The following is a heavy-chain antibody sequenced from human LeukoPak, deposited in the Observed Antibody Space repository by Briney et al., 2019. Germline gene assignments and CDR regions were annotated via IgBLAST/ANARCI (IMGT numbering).Heavy chain of an antibody. CDR3: ARVTYTSGWSSTGGAFDI. J-gene: IGHJ3*02. Sequence: SETLSLTCTVSGGSISNHYWNWIRQPAGKGLEWVGRFYASGSTNYNPSLKSRVTISVDKSKNQFSLKLTSVTAADTAVYYCARVTYTSGWSSTGGAFDIWGQGTMVTVSS. CDR2: FYASGST. V-gene: IGHV4-4*07. D-gene: IGHD6-13*01. CDR1: GGSISNHY.